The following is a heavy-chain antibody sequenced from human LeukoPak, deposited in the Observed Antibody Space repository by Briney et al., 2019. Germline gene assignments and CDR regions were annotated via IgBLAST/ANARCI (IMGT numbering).Heavy chain of an antibody. Sequence: GGSLRLSCADSGFIVSGNYMSWVRQAPGKGLEWVSVIYSDGSTSYADSVKGRFTISRDNSKNTLYLQMNSLRAEDTAVYYCPRTPHIEGTMGFDYWGQGILFSVSS. V-gene: IGHV3-53*01. CDR2: IYSDGST. J-gene: IGHJ4*02. D-gene: IGHD1-14*01. CDR3: PRTPHIEGTMGFDY. CDR1: GFIVSGNY.